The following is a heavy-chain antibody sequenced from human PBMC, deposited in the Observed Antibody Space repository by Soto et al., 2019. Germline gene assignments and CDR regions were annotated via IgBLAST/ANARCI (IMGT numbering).Heavy chain of an antibody. V-gene: IGHV3-7*01. J-gene: IGHJ4*01. CDR3: ARSHK. CDR1: GFTFGSQW. CDR2: INQDGSEM. Sequence: EVQLVESGGGSVQPGGSLRLSCAASGFTFGSQWMSWVRQAPGKGLEWVANINQDGSEMYYVDPVKGRFTISRDNAKDSLYLQLNNLRVEDTAVYFCARSHKWGHGVLVSVSS.